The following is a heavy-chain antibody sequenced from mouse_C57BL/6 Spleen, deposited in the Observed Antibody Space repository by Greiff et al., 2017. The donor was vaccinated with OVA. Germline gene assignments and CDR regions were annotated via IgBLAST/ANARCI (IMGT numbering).Heavy chain of an antibody. CDR1: GYTFTSYW. CDR3: ARSNDGYYAMDY. CDR2: IDPSDSYT. Sequence: QVHVKQPGAELVMPGASVKLSCKASGYTFTSYWMHWVKQRPGQGLEWIGEIDPSDSYTNYNQKFKGKSTLTVDKSSSTAYMQLSSLTSEDSAVYYCARSNDGYYAMDYWGQGTSVTVSS. D-gene: IGHD2-3*01. J-gene: IGHJ4*01. V-gene: IGHV1-69*01.